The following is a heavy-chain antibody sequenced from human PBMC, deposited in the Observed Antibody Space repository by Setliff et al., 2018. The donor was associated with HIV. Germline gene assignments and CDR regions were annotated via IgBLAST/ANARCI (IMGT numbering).Heavy chain of an antibody. CDR2: IRSAAYGGTT. Sequence: GGSLRLSCRTSGFTLGDYGLSWVRQAPGKGLEWAGFIRSAAYGGTTEYAASVNGRFTISRDDSKSIAYLQMNSLKTEDTAVYYCALGEVMTFWGQGTLVTVSS. J-gene: IGHJ4*02. V-gene: IGHV3-49*04. CDR1: GFTLGDYG. CDR3: ALGEVMTF. D-gene: IGHD2-21*01.